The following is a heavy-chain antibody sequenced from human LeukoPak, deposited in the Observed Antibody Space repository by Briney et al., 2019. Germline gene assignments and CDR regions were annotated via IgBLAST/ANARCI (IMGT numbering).Heavy chain of an antibody. D-gene: IGHD6-13*01. J-gene: IGHJ3*02. CDR3: ARTSLTAAGDDAFDI. CDR1: GGTFSSYA. Sequence: VASVTVSCKASGGTFSSYAISWVRQAPGQGLEWMGGIIPIFGTANYAQKFQGRVTITADKSTSTAYMELSSLRSEDTAVYYCARTSLTAAGDDAFDIWGQGTMVTVSS. V-gene: IGHV1-69*06. CDR2: IIPIFGTA.